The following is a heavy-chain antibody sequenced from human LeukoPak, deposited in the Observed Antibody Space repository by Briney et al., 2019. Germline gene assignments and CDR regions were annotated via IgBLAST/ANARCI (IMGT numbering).Heavy chain of an antibody. CDR3: AKALRQQPRAYDY. CDR1: GFTFSSYW. Sequence: PGGSLRLSCAASGFTFSSYWMNWARQAPGKGLEWVASINHSGNVNYYVDSVKGRFTISRDNAKNSLYLQMDSLRAEDTAIYYCAKALRQQPRAYDYWGQGTLVTVSS. J-gene: IGHJ4*02. V-gene: IGHV3-7*03. CDR2: INHSGNVN. D-gene: IGHD6-13*01.